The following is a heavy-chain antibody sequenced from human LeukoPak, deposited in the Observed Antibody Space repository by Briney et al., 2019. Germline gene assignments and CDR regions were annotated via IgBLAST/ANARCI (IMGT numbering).Heavy chain of an antibody. J-gene: IGHJ4*02. D-gene: IGHD1-26*01. V-gene: IGHV1-2*06. CDR1: GYTFTGYY. Sequence: ASVKVSCKASGYTFTGYYMHWVRQAPGQGLEWMGRINPNNGATNYAQKLQGRVTITGDTSISTAYMELSSLRSDDTAVYYCTRESGSYHGNDYWGQGTLVTVSS. CDR2: INPNNGAT. CDR3: TRESGSYHGNDY.